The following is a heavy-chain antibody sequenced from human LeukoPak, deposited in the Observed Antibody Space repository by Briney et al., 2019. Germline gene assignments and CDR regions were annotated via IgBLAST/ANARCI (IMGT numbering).Heavy chain of an antibody. CDR1: GYTFTSYG. CDR2: ISAYNGNT. D-gene: IGHD3-9*01. CDR3: ARDKAFDWLSLSDAFDI. J-gene: IGHJ3*02. Sequence: ASVKVSCKASGYTFTSYGISWVRQAPGQGLEWMGWISAYNGNTNYAQKLQGRVTMTTDTSTSTAYMELRSLRSDDTAVYYCARDKAFDWLSLSDAFDIWGQGTIVTVS. V-gene: IGHV1-18*01.